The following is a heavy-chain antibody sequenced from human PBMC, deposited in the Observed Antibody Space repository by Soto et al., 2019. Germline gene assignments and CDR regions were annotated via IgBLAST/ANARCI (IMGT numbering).Heavy chain of an antibody. D-gene: IGHD3-3*01. CDR1: GFTFSNYG. CDR3: ARDLSSLEWNYYGMDV. Sequence: PGGSLRLSCAASGFTFSNYGMHWVRQAPGKGLEWVAVIWYDGNNKYYADSVKGRFTISRDNSKNTLYLEMNNLRAEDTAVYYCARDLSSLEWNYYGMDVWGQGTTVTVSS. J-gene: IGHJ6*02. CDR2: IWYDGNNK. V-gene: IGHV3-33*01.